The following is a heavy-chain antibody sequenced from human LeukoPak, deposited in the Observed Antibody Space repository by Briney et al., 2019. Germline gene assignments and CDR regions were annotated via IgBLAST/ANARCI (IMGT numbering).Heavy chain of an antibody. Sequence: GGSLRLSCVASGFTVNTNHMNWVRQAPGRGLEWVSVTCTSHNTEYADSVKGRLTISRDESKNTLHLQMASLRAEDTGVCSCARVLTTYYDILTASTKGPSRSAF. J-gene: IGHJ3*01. CDR2: TCTSHNT. V-gene: IGHV3-66*01. CDR3: ARVLTTYYDILTASTKGPSRSAF. D-gene: IGHD3-9*01. CDR1: GFTVNTNH.